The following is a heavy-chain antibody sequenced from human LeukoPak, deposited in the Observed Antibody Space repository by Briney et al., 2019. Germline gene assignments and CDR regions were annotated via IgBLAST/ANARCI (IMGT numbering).Heavy chain of an antibody. CDR2: ISGSGGST. Sequence: PGGSLRLSCAASGFTFSTYVMCWVRQAPGKGLEWVSAISGSGGSTYYADSVKGRFTISRDNSKNTLYLQMNSLRAEDTAVYYCAKDLYTGSWYYGMDVCGQGTTVTVSS. CDR1: GFTFSTYV. CDR3: AKDLYTGSWYYGMDV. V-gene: IGHV3-23*01. D-gene: IGHD6-6*01. J-gene: IGHJ6*02.